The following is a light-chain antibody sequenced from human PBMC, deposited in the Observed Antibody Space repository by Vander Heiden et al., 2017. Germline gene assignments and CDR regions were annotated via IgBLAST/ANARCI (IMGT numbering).Light chain of an antibody. J-gene: IGLJ2*01. CDR3: CSYAGSRTFVL. CDR2: ECS. Sequence: QSALTQPASVPGSPGQSIPIPCTGISSDIGSYELVSWYQQHPGKAPKLMIYECSKRPSGVSVRFSGSKSGNTASLTISGLQAEDEADYYCCSYAGSRTFVLFGGGTKLTVL. V-gene: IGLV2-23*03. CDR1: SSDIGSYEL.